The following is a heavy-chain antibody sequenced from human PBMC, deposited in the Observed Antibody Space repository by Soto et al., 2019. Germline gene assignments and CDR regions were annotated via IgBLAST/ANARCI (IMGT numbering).Heavy chain of an antibody. CDR1: GYSFATSG. CDR3: ARAGQYYDASGYAN. Sequence: QVKLVQSGAEVKKPGASIKVSCKASGYSFATSGMTWVRQAPGQGLEWVGWISAYNGNSNYDQNLQDRVTMTTDTSTTTAYLELRNLRSDDSAVYYCARAGQYYDASGYANWGQGTPVTVSS. D-gene: IGHD3-22*01. J-gene: IGHJ4*02. CDR2: ISAYNGNS. V-gene: IGHV1-18*01.